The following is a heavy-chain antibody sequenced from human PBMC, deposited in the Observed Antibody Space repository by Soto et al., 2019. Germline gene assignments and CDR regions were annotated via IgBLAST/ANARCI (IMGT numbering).Heavy chain of an antibody. J-gene: IGHJ4*02. V-gene: IGHV1-18*01. CDR1: GYTFSDYG. CDR3: AREPPETPPDY. CDR2: ISAKNGNT. Sequence: QVQLVQSGADVKQPGASVKVSCKASGYTFSDYGISWVRQAPGQGLEWIGWISAKNGNTNFAQKFRGRVTMTTDTSTSTVYMELRSLKPDDTAVYYCAREPPETPPDYWGQGTLVTVSS.